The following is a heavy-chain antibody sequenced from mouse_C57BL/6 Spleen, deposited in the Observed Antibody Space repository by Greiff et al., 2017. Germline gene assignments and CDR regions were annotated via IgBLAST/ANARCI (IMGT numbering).Heavy chain of an antibody. CDR3: ARDYYGSRRGYFDG. CDR2: IYPGDGDT. Sequence: VKLMESGAELVKPGASVKISCKASGYAFSSYWMNWVKQRPGKGREWIGQIYPGDGDTNYNGKFKGKATLTADKSSSTAYMQLSSLTSEDSAVYFCARDYYGSRRGYFDGCDTGTTVTVSS. V-gene: IGHV1-80*01. J-gene: IGHJ1*03. CDR1: GYAFSSYW. D-gene: IGHD1-1*01.